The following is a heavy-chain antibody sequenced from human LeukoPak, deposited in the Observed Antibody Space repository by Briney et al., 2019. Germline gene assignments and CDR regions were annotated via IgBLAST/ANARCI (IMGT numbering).Heavy chain of an antibody. Sequence: SETLSLTCTVSGGSISSSHYYWGLIRQPAGKGLEWIGSIYYSGSTYYNASLRSRVIISVDTSKNQFSLKLSSATAADTAMYYCAILPATDTYYYDNRGYYRPGVHWGQGTLVTVSS. CDR2: IYYSGST. D-gene: IGHD3-22*01. CDR3: AILPATDTYYYDNRGYYRPGVH. J-gene: IGHJ4*02. CDR1: GGSISSSHYY. V-gene: IGHV4-39*07.